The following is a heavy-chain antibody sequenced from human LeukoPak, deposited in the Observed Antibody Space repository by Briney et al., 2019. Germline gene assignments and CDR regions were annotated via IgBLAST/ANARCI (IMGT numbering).Heavy chain of an antibody. J-gene: IGHJ4*02. V-gene: IGHV4-34*01. CDR3: ARVQIAAAGIDY. CDR1: GRSFSGYY. D-gene: IGHD6-13*01. Sequence: SETLSLTCAVYGRSFSGYYWSWIRQPPGKGLEWIGEINHSGSTNYNPSLKSRVTISVDTSKNQFSLKLSSVTAADTAVYYCARVQIAAAGIDYWGQGTLVTVSS. CDR2: INHSGST.